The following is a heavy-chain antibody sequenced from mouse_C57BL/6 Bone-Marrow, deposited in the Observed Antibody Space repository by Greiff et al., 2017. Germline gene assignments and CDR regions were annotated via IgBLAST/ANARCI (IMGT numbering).Heavy chain of an antibody. CDR1: GYTFTSYG. D-gene: IGHD2-1*01. J-gene: IGHJ4*01. CDR2: IYPRSGYT. CDR3: ARNYYGNMYAMDY. V-gene: IGHV1-81*01. Sequence: QVQLKESGAELARPGASVKLSCKASGYTFTSYGISWVKQRTGQGLEWIGEIYPRSGYTYSNEKFKGKATLTADKSSSTAYMELRSLTSEDAAVYICARNYYGNMYAMDYWGQGTSVTVSS.